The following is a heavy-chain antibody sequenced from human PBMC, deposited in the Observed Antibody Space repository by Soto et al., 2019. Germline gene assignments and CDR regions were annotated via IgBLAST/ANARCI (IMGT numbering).Heavy chain of an antibody. Sequence: PGGSLRLSCAASGFFFSSYAMSWVRQAPGKGLEWVSGIGGSGGYKSYADSVKGRFTISRDNSKNTLYLQMESLGAEDTAVYYCAKDAAMVSSTFNYFDYWGRGTLVTVSS. CDR3: AKDAAMVSSTFNYFDY. J-gene: IGHJ4*02. V-gene: IGHV3-23*01. CDR1: GFFFSSYA. CDR2: IGGSGGYK. D-gene: IGHD6-13*01.